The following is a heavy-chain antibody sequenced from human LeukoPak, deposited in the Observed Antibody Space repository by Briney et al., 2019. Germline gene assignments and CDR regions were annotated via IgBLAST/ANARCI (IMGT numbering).Heavy chain of an antibody. CDR2: IYTSGST. CDR3: ARQGYSYGYYYYYYMDV. CDR1: GGSISSYY. V-gene: IGHV4-4*07. D-gene: IGHD5-18*01. J-gene: IGHJ6*03. Sequence: SETLSLTCTVSGGSISSYYWSWIRQPAGKGLEWIGRIYTSGSTNYNPSLKSRVTISVDTSKNQFSLKLSSVTAADTAVYYCARQGYSYGYYYYYYMDVWGKGTTVTVSS.